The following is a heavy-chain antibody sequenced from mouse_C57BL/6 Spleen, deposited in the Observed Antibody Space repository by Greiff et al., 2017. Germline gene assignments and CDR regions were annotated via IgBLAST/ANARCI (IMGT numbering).Heavy chain of an antibody. CDR3: ARQVTYFDY. J-gene: IGHJ2*01. D-gene: IGHD2-1*01. Sequence: QVQLKQPGPELVKPGASVKLSCKASGYTFTSYWMHWVKQRPGKGLAWIGNINPSHGGTNNNEEFKSKATLTVNKSSSTAYMQISSLTSEDSAVYFSARQVTYFDYWGQGTTLTFST. CDR1: GYTFTSYW. V-gene: IGHV1-53*01. CDR2: INPSHGGT.